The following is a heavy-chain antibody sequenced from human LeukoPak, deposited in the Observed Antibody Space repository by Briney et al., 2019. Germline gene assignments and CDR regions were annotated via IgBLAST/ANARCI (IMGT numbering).Heavy chain of an antibody. CDR1: GGSFSGYY. J-gene: IGHJ4*02. CDR2: INHSGST. V-gene: IGHV4-34*01. CDR3: ARRAFIADY. Sequence: ETSETLSLTCAVYGGSFSGYYWSWIRQPPGKGLEWIGEINHSGSTNYNPSLKSRVTISVDTSKNQFSLKLSSVTAADTAVYYCARRAFIADYWGQGTLVTVSS.